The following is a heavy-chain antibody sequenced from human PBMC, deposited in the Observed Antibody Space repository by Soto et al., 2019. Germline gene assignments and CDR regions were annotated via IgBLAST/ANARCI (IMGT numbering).Heavy chain of an antibody. D-gene: IGHD2-2*01. Sequence: ASVKVSCKASGYTFTSYGISWVRQAPGQGLEWMGWISAYNGNTNYAQKLQGRVTMTTDTSTSTAYMELRSLRSDDTAVYYCARAGLNVVVPAAKSDYWGQGTLVTVSS. V-gene: IGHV1-18*01. J-gene: IGHJ4*02. CDR3: ARAGLNVVVPAAKSDY. CDR2: ISAYNGNT. CDR1: GYTFTSYG.